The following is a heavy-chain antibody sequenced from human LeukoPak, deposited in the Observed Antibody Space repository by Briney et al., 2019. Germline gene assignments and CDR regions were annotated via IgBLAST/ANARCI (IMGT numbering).Heavy chain of an antibody. D-gene: IGHD2-2*01. V-gene: IGHV3-30-3*01. CDR3: ARGSTSCPGVCSWYFDL. J-gene: IGHJ2*01. Sequence: GGALRLSCAASGFTFSTYAMHWLRQAPGKGLEWVTVISYVGCNKYYADSVKGRFTISRDNSKKVYLQMNSLRIEDTAVYYCARGSTSCPGVCSWYFDLWGRGTLVTVSS. CDR1: GFTFSTYA. CDR2: ISYVGCNK.